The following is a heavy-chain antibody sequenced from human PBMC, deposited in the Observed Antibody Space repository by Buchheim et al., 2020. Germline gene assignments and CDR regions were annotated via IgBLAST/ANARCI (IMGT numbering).Heavy chain of an antibody. D-gene: IGHD3-9*01. CDR3: ARDFDLSLSSFDP. CDR1: GFTFSSYW. CDR2: IGTDGGSA. J-gene: IGHJ5*02. V-gene: IGHV3-74*01. Sequence: EVQLVESGGGLVQPGGSLRLSCAASGFTFSSYWMHWVRQAPGKGLVWVSRIGTDGGSASYADSVTGRFRISRDNAKNKLYLQMNSLRAEDTAVYYCARDFDLSLSSFDPWGQGTL.